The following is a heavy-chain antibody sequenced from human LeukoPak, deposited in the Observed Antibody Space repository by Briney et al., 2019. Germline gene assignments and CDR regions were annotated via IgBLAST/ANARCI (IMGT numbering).Heavy chain of an antibody. Sequence: GGSLRLSCAASGFTFSDYYMSWIRQAPGRGLEWVSYISSSGSTIYYADSVKGRFTISRDNAKNSLYLQMNSLRAEDTAVYYCARGSGPAILEIFGVVIANLLNDYWGQGTLVTVSS. CDR2: ISSSGSTI. D-gene: IGHD3-3*01. CDR3: ARGSGPAILEIFGVVIANLLNDY. J-gene: IGHJ4*02. CDR1: GFTFSDYY. V-gene: IGHV3-11*01.